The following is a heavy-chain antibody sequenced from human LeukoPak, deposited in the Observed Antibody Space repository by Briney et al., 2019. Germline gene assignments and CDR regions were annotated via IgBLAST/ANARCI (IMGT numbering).Heavy chain of an antibody. D-gene: IGHD3-16*01. CDR1: GYRFTSYW. Sequence: GESLKISCKGSGYRFTSYWIGWVRQMRGKGLGWMGIIYSGDSDTRYSPSFEGQITISADKSIGTAYLQWSTLKASDTAMYYCARAADDYVWGSYKYWGQGTLVTVSS. CDR2: IYSGDSDT. CDR3: ARAADDYVWGSYKY. V-gene: IGHV5-51*01. J-gene: IGHJ4*02.